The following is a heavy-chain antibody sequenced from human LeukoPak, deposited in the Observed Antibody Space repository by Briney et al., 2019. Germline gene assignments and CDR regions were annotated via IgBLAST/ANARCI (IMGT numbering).Heavy chain of an antibody. CDR3: ARLWGSVSGYFDY. V-gene: IGHV3-33*01. Sequence: PGRSLRLSCAVSGYTFSSHGMHWVRQDPGKGLEWVAAIWYDGSDKYYADSVKGRFTISRDNSKNMLYLQMDSLRAEDTALYYCARLWGSVSGYFDYWGQGTLVTVSS. CDR2: IWYDGSDK. D-gene: IGHD2-21*01. J-gene: IGHJ4*02. CDR1: GYTFSSHG.